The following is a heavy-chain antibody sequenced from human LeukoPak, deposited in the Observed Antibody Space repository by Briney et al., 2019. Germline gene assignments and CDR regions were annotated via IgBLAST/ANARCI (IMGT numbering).Heavy chain of an antibody. D-gene: IGHD6-13*01. V-gene: IGHV3-7*01. CDR1: GFTFSSYW. Sequence: PGGSLRLSCAASGFTFSSYWMGWVRQAPGKGLEWVANIKQDGSEKYYVDSVKGRFTISRDNAKNSLYLQMNSLRAEDTAVYYCARGAAARLYYFDYWGQGTLVTVSS. J-gene: IGHJ4*02. CDR3: ARGAAARLYYFDY. CDR2: IKQDGSEK.